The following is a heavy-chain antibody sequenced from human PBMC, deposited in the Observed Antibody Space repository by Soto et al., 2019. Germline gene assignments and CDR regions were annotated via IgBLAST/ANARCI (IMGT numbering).Heavy chain of an antibody. D-gene: IGHD6-13*01. Sequence: SVKVSCKASGGTFSSYAISWVRQAPGQGLEWMGGIITIFGTANYAQKFQGRVTITADESTSTAYMELSSLRSEDTAVYYCARETAAGHSNYYYCGMDDWGQGTSVTVSS. V-gene: IGHV1-69*13. CDR2: IITIFGTA. J-gene: IGHJ6*02. CDR1: GGTFSSYA. CDR3: ARETAAGHSNYYYCGMDD.